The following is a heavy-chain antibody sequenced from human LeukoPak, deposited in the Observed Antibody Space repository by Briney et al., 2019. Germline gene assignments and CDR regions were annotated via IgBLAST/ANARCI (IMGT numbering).Heavy chain of an antibody. D-gene: IGHD3-22*01. V-gene: IGHV1-18*04. CDR1: GYTFTSYY. CDR3: ARVGLKRSGYSYYFDY. J-gene: IGHJ4*02. CDR2: ISAYNGNT. Sequence: WASVKVSCKASGYTFTSYYMHWVRQAPGQGLEWMGWISAYNGNTNYAQKLQGRVTMTTDTSTSTAYMELRSLRSDDTAVYYCARVGLKRSGYSYYFDYWGQGTLVTVSS.